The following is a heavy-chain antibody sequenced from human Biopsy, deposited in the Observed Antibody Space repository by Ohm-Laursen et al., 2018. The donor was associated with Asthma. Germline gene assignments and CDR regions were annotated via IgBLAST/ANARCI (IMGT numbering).Heavy chain of an antibody. D-gene: IGHD3-9*01. CDR1: GYTFINYA. CDR3: ARTYFDFLTGQVHDAFAM. CDR2: INAANGNT. Sequence: VASVKVSCKASGYTFINYAIHWVRQAPGHSLEWMGLINAANGNTKYSQKFQGRLTISRDTSASTAYMDLSSLRSEDTAVYYCARTYFDFLTGQVHDAFAMWGQGTMVTVSS. V-gene: IGHV1-3*01. J-gene: IGHJ3*02.